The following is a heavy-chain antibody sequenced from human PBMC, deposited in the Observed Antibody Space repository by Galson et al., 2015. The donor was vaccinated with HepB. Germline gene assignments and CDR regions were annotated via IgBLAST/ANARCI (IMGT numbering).Heavy chain of an antibody. CDR1: GFTFSSYS. Sequence: SLRLSCAASGFTFSSYSMNWVRQAPGKGLEWVSYISSSSSTIYYADSVKGRFTISRDNAKNSLYLQMNSLRDEDTAVYYCARGVGDGYNRGLNDYWGQGTLVTVSS. D-gene: IGHD5-24*01. J-gene: IGHJ4*02. CDR2: ISSSSSTI. V-gene: IGHV3-48*02. CDR3: ARGVGDGYNRGLNDY.